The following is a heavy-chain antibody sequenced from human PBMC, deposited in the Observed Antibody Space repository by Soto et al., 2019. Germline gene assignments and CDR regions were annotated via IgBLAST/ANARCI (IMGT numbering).Heavy chain of an antibody. D-gene: IGHD5-12*01. Sequence: AWSLRLSCAASGFTFNPFAMTWVRRAPGRGLDWVSRINKIGWIRYYADSVKVRFTVSRNNPNNTLYLKMNGLRAEDTAIYFCAKGAEMPTIPFDAWGQGAQVTFSS. CDR1: GFTFNPFA. J-gene: IGHJ4*02. V-gene: IGHV3-23*01. CDR2: INKIGWIR. CDR3: AKGAEMPTIPFDA.